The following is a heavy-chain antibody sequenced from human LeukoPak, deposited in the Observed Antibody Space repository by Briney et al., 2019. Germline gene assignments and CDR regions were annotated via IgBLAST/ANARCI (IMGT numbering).Heavy chain of an antibody. CDR3: ARDWGKFFECNSWANYYYYYMDV. V-gene: IGHV1-18*01. J-gene: IGHJ6*03. Sequence: ASVKVSCKASGYTFTSYGISWVRQAPGQGLEWMGWISAYNGNTNYAQKLQGRVTMTTDTSTSTAYMELRGLRSDDTAVYYCARDWGKFFECNSWANYYYYYMDVWGKGTTVTVSS. CDR1: GYTFTSYG. CDR2: ISAYNGNT. D-gene: IGHD3-3*01.